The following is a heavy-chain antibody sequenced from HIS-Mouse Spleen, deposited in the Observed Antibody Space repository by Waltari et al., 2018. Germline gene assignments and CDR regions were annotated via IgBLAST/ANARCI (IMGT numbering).Heavy chain of an antibody. CDR3: ASRSSCSCGSCTSNWFDP. CDR2: IYHSGSH. V-gene: IGHV4-38-2*02. CDR1: GYSISSGYY. J-gene: IGHJ5*02. D-gene: IGHD2-15*01. Sequence: QVQLQESGPGLVKPSETLSLTCTVSGYSISSGYYWGWIRQPPGKGLEWIGSIYHSGSHYYSPSLKSRVTISVDTSKTQFSLKLSSVTAADTAVYYCASRSSCSCGSCTSNWFDPWGQGTLVTVSS.